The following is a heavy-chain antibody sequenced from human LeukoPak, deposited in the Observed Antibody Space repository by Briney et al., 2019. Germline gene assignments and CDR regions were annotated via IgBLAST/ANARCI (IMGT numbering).Heavy chain of an antibody. CDR3: ARGVYSYGRKFDY. CDR2: ISSSSSYI. J-gene: IGHJ4*02. V-gene: IGHV3-21*01. D-gene: IGHD5-18*01. CDR1: GFTFSSYS. Sequence: AGGSLRLSCAASGFTFSSYSMNWVRQAPGKGLEWVSSISSSSSYIYYADSVKGRFTISRDNAKNSLYLQMNSLRAEDTAVYYCARGVYSYGRKFDYWGQGTLVTVSS.